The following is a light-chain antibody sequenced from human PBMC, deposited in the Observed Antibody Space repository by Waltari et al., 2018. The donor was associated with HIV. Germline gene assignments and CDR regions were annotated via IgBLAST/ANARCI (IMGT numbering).Light chain of an antibody. V-gene: IGLV2-23*02. CDR3: CSYAGSSAVL. Sequence: QSALTQPASVSGSPGQSITISCTGTSSDVGGYNYVSWYQQHPGKAPKLMIYDVSKRPSGVSNRFSGSKSGNTASLTISGLQAEDEADYHCCSYAGSSAVLFGGGTKLTVL. CDR2: DVS. CDR1: SSDVGGYNY. J-gene: IGLJ2*01.